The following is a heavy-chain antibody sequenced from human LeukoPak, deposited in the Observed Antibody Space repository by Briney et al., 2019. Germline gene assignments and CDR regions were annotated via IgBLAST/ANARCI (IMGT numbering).Heavy chain of an antibody. D-gene: IGHD3-9*01. V-gene: IGHV4-59*01. Sequence: SETLSLTCSASGGSMSSYYWSWIRQPPGKGLEWIGYIYYSGSTNYNPSLKSRVTISVDTSKNQFSLNLSSVTAADTAVYYCARGLTIYDILTAYYTFPYFDYWGQGTLVTVSS. CDR3: ARGLTIYDILTAYYTFPYFDY. CDR2: IYYSGST. CDR1: GGSMSSYY. J-gene: IGHJ4*02.